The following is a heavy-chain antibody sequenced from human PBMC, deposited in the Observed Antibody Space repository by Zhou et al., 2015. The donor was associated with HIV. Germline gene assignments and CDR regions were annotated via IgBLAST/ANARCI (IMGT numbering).Heavy chain of an antibody. J-gene: IGHJ5*02. V-gene: IGHV1-69*01. D-gene: IGHD3-3*01. Sequence: QVQLVQSGAEVKKPGSSVKVSCKASGGTFSSYAISWVRQAPGQGLEWMGGIIPIFGTANYAQKFQGRVTITADESTSTAYMELSSLRSEDTAVYYCARDSGDFWSGYYFPNWFDPWGQGTLVTVSS. CDR2: IIPIFGTA. CDR1: GGTFSSYA. CDR3: ARDSGDFWSGYYFPNWFDP.